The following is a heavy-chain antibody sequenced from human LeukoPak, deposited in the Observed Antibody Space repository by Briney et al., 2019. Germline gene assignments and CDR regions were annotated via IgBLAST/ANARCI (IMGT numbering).Heavy chain of an antibody. CDR2: IYTSGST. J-gene: IGHJ4*02. D-gene: IGHD6-13*01. Sequence: PSETLSLTCTVSGGPISSYYWSWIRQPAGKGLEWIGRIYTSGSTNYNPSLKSRVTMSVDTSKNQFSLKLSSVTAADTAVYYCARSYSSSWATYFDYWGQGTLVTVSS. CDR1: GGPISSYY. V-gene: IGHV4-4*07. CDR3: ARSYSSSWATYFDY.